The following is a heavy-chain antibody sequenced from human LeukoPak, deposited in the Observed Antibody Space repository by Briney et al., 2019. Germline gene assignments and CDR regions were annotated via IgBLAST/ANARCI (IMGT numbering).Heavy chain of an antibody. D-gene: IGHD5-24*01. V-gene: IGHV3-7*01. Sequence: GGSLRLSCAASGFTFSSYWMSWVRQAPGKGLERVANIKQDGSEKYYVDSVKGRFTISRDNAKNSLYLQMNSLRAEDTAVYYCARTRWLQLSYYFDYWGQGTLVTVSS. CDR1: GFTFSSYW. J-gene: IGHJ4*02. CDR3: ARTRWLQLSYYFDY. CDR2: IKQDGSEK.